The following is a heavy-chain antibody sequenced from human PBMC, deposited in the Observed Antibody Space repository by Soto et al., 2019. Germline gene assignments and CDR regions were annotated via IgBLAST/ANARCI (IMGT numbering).Heavy chain of an antibody. D-gene: IGHD3-10*01. Sequence: EVQLLESGGGLVQPGGSLRLSCAASGFIFSSYAMSWVRQAPGKGLEWVSTITSSGTYTYYADSVKGRFTISRDNSKNTLYLQMSSLRAEDTAVYYCAKDGTEYVSGSYYQNYFDYWGQGTLVTVSS. CDR3: AKDGTEYVSGSYYQNYFDY. J-gene: IGHJ4*02. CDR1: GFIFSSYA. CDR2: ITSSGTYT. V-gene: IGHV3-23*01.